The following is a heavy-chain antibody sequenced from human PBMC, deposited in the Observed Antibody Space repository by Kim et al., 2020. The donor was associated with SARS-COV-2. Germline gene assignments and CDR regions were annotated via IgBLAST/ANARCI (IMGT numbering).Heavy chain of an antibody. CDR3: AREGEDIVVVVAAKEYYFDY. V-gene: IGHV3-48*02. D-gene: IGHD2-15*01. J-gene: IGHJ4*02. Sequence: GGSLRLSCAASGFTFSSYSMNWVRQAPGKGLEWVSYISSSSSAIYYADSVKGRFTISRDNAKNSLYLQMNSLRDEDTAVYYCAREGEDIVVVVAAKEYYFDYWGPGTLGTVS. CDR1: GFTFSSYS. CDR2: ISSSSSAI.